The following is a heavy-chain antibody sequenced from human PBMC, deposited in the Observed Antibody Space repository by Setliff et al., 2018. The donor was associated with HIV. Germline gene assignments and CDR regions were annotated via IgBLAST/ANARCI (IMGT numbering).Heavy chain of an antibody. Sequence: SDTLSLTCTVSGGSVSNTTYYWGWIRQPPGKGLEWIGNIYYTGSTYYNPSLKSRVTVSVDTSKNQFSLKLTSVTVADTAVFYCARAGIKEDAFDIWGQGTMVTV. D-gene: IGHD3-10*01. CDR3: ARAGIKEDAFDI. CDR1: GGSVSNTTYY. CDR2: IYYTGST. J-gene: IGHJ3*02. V-gene: IGHV4-39*02.